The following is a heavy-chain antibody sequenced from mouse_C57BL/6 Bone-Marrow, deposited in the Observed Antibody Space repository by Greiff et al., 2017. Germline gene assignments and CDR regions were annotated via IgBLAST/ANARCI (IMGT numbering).Heavy chain of an antibody. CDR3: ASSPMGRRWYFDV. J-gene: IGHJ1*03. CDR2: INPSSGYT. CDR1: GYTFTSYW. Sequence: VQLQQSGAELAKPGASVKLSCKASGYTFTSYWMHWVKQRPGQGLEWIGYINPSSGYTKYNQKFKDKATLTADKSSRTAYMQLRSLTYEDSAVYYCASSPMGRRWYFDVWGTGTTVTVSS. D-gene: IGHD1-1*02. V-gene: IGHV1-7*01.